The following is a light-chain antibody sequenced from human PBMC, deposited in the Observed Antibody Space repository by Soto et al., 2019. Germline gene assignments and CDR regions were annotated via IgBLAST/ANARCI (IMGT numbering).Light chain of an antibody. CDR2: KAS. CDR1: QTISSW. J-gene: IGKJ1*01. Sequence: DIQMTQSPSTLSGSVGGRVTITCRASQTISSWLAWYQQKPGKAPKLLIYKASSLESGVPSRFSGSGSGTEFTLTISSLQPDDFATYYCQQYRTFGQGTKVDIK. CDR3: QQYRT. V-gene: IGKV1-5*03.